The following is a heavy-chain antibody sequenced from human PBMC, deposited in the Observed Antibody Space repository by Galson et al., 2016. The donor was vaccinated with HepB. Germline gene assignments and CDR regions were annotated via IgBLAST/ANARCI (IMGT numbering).Heavy chain of an antibody. CDR3: VKDHPMRETGILFDC. V-gene: IGHV3-23*01. CDR1: GFTFRDFA. J-gene: IGHJ4*02. Sequence: SLRLSCAASGFTFRDFAMTWVRQAPGKGLEWVSGLSGSGGATHYAASVKGRYTISTDDPKNTLYLQLNNLRIEDTGAYYCVKDHPMRETGILFDCLGPGTVVTVSS. CDR2: LSGSGGAT. D-gene: IGHD3-22*01.